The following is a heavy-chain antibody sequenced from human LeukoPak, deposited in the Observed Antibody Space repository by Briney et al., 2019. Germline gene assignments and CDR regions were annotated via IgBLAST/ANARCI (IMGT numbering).Heavy chain of an antibody. D-gene: IGHD2-15*01. Sequence: PGGSLRLSCAASGFTFSSYSMNWVRQAPGKGLEWVSSISSSSSYIYYAVSVKGRFTISRDNAKNSLYLQMNSLRAEDTAVYYCARARGWYYYYGMDVWGQGTTVTVSS. CDR3: ARARGWYYYYGMDV. CDR2: ISSSSSYI. J-gene: IGHJ6*02. CDR1: GFTFSSYS. V-gene: IGHV3-21*01.